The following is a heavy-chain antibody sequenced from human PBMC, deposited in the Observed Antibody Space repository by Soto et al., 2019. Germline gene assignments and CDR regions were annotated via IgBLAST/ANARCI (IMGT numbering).Heavy chain of an antibody. Sequence: GGSLRLSCAASGFTFSSYAMSWVRQAPGKGLEWVSAISGSGGSTYYADSVKGLFTISRDNSKNTLHLQMNSLRAEDTAVYYCAKDEGDYDSSGYAPNWFDPWGQGTLVTVSS. V-gene: IGHV3-23*01. CDR2: ISGSGGST. CDR1: GFTFSSYA. D-gene: IGHD3-22*01. J-gene: IGHJ5*02. CDR3: AKDEGDYDSSGYAPNWFDP.